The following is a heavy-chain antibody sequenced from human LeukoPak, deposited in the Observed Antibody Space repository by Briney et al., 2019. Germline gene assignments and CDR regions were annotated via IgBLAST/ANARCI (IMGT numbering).Heavy chain of an antibody. D-gene: IGHD3-10*02. CDR3: ARDLLGETPGY. V-gene: IGHV1-18*01. Sequence: ASVKVSCKASGYTFTIYGISCVRQAPGQGLEWMGWISAYNGNTNYAQKLQGRVTMTTDTSTSTAYMELRSLRSDDTAVYYCARDLLGETPGYWGQGTLVTVSS. J-gene: IGHJ4*02. CDR1: GYTFTIYG. CDR2: ISAYNGNT.